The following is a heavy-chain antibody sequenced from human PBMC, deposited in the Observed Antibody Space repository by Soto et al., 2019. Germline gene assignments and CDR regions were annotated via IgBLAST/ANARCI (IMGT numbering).Heavy chain of an antibody. Sequence: EVQLVESGGGLVQPGGSLRLSCGASGFTFSSCSMNWVRQAPGKGLEWVSYISSSSSTIYYADSVKGRFTISRDNAKNSLYLQMNSLRAEDTAVYYCASQSSEWLLFASWGQGTLVTVSS. CDR2: ISSSSSTI. J-gene: IGHJ4*02. CDR3: ASQSSEWLLFAS. CDR1: GFTFSSCS. D-gene: IGHD5-12*01. V-gene: IGHV3-48*01.